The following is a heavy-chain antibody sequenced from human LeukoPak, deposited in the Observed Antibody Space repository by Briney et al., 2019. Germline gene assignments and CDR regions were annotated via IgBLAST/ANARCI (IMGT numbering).Heavy chain of an antibody. CDR2: INHSGST. V-gene: IGHV4-34*01. CDR1: GGSFSGYY. Sequence: SETLSLTCAVYGGSFSGYYWSWIRQPPGKGLEGINEINHSGSTNSNPSLKSRGTISVDTSKNQFSLKLSAGTVSHTATHYCPSRYCGSTSCYRHMDVWGKGTTVTVSS. D-gene: IGHD2-2*01. J-gene: IGHJ6*03. CDR3: PSRYCGSTSCYRHMDV.